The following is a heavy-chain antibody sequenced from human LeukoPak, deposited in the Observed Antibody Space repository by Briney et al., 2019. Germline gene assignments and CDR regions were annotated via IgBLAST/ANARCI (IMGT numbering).Heavy chain of an antibody. CDR2: FCGSGGST. CDR3: AKSSYYDSSGYYREYYFDY. Sequence: GGSLRISFAASGFTLCTYAMRWVRQAPGEGVGGGSAFCGSGGSTNYADSVKGRVTVSRDNSKSTLYLQMNSLRAEDTAVYYCAKSSYYDSSGYYREYYFDYWGQGTLVTVSS. CDR1: GFTLCTYA. D-gene: IGHD3-22*01. V-gene: IGHV3-23*01. J-gene: IGHJ4*02.